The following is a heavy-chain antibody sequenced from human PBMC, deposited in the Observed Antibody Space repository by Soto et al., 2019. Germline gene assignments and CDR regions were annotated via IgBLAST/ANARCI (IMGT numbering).Heavy chain of an antibody. D-gene: IGHD3-10*01. V-gene: IGHV3-30*18. CDR1: GFTFSSYG. CDR2: ISYDGSNK. CDR3: AKDYYGSGGYYNVGHDAFDI. Sequence: QVQLVESGGGVVQPGRSLRLSCAASGFTFSSYGMHWVRQAPGKGLEWVAVISYDGSNKYYADSVKGRFTISRDNSKNTLYLQMNGLIEEGTAVYDCAKDYYGSGGYYNVGHDAFDIWGQGTMVTVSS. J-gene: IGHJ3*02.